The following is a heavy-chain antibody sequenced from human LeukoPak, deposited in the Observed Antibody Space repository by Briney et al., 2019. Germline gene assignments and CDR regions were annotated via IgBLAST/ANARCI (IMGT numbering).Heavy chain of an antibody. J-gene: IGHJ4*02. CDR3: ARDDSSRDDSGGYHF. V-gene: IGHV4-4*07. CDR1: SASVTSHH. Sequence: ETLSLTFAVSSASVTSHHWVWIRQPAGKRLEWVGRVHFSGSTNYNPSLRGRVAISLDKSKNELSLTLNSVSAADTAVYYCARDDSSRDDSGGYHFWGRGVLVTVSS. CDR2: VHFSGST. D-gene: IGHD3-22*01.